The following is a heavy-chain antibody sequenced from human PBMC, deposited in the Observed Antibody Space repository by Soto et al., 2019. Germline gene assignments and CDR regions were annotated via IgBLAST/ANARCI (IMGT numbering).Heavy chain of an antibody. CDR2: IVVGSGNT. D-gene: IGHD3-16*01. CDR1: GFTFTSSA. J-gene: IGHJ6*03. CDR3: AADFLRTWGYYYYYMDV. V-gene: IGHV1-58*01. Sequence: SVKVSCKASGFTFTSSAVQWVRQARGQRLEWIGWIVVGSGNTNYAQKFQERVTITRDMSTSTAYMELSSLRSEDTAVYYCAADFLRTWGYYYYYMDVWGKGTTVTVSS.